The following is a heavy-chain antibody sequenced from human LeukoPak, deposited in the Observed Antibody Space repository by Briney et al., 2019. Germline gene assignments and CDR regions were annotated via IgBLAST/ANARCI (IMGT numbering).Heavy chain of an antibody. Sequence: ASVKVSCKGSGGIFSTSAINWVRQAPGQGPEWMGRIVPLFGTTEYAQKFQGRVAITADKSTSTAYMELTSLRSDDTAVYYCATDMTLGGTMVKFYFEYWGQGSLVTVSS. CDR1: GGIFSTSA. CDR3: ATDMTLGGTMVKFYFEY. CDR2: IVPLFGTT. D-gene: IGHD3-10*01. J-gene: IGHJ4*02. V-gene: IGHV1-69*06.